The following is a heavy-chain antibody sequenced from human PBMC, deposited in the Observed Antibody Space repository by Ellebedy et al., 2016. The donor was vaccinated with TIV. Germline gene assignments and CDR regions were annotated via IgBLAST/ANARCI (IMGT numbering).Heavy chain of an antibody. J-gene: IGHJ4*02. D-gene: IGHD1/OR15-1a*01. Sequence: PGGSLRLSCAASGFVFEHFAMNWVRQAPGGGLELVSGVSGDGVTADYADSVKGRFTISRDNSKNTVYLQMNSLSAEDTALYYCAKDRTSRTLEQRPTYFDNWGQGIMVTVSS. V-gene: IGHV3-23*01. CDR3: AKDRTSRTLEQRPTYFDN. CDR2: VSGDGVTA. CDR1: GFVFEHFA.